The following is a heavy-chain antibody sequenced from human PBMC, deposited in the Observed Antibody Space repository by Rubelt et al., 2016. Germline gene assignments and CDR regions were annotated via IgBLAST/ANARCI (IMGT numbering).Heavy chain of an antibody. V-gene: IGHV4-59*08. CDR2: IYYSGST. Sequence: QVQLQESGPGLVKPSETLSLTCTVSGGSISSYYWSWIRQPPGKGLEWIGYIYYSGSTNYNPSLKSRFTISVDTSTNQFYLKLNSVTAADTAVYYCARQTDCSSTSCYTNWFDPWGQGTLVTVSS. CDR3: ARQTDCSSTSCYTNWFDP. CDR1: GGSISSYY. D-gene: IGHD2-2*01. J-gene: IGHJ5*02.